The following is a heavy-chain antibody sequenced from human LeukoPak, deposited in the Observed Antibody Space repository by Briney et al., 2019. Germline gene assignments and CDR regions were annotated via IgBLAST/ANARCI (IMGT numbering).Heavy chain of an antibody. CDR3: ESLDTAHPSGVY. Sequence: PGGSLRLSCEASTFTFTPGWMSWVRQAPGKGLEWVAMIKRDGGEKHYVDSVKGRFTISRDNAKKSLYLQMDSLRDEDTAVYYCESLDTAHPSGVYWGQGTLVTVSS. D-gene: IGHD5-18*01. CDR1: TFTFTPGW. V-gene: IGHV3-7*01. J-gene: IGHJ4*02. CDR2: IKRDGGEK.